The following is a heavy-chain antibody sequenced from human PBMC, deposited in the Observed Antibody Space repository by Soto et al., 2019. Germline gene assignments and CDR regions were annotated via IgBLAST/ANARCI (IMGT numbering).Heavy chain of an antibody. J-gene: IGHJ5*02. CDR1: GYTFTSYA. V-gene: IGHV1-3*01. CDR2: INAGNGNT. D-gene: IGHD5-18*01. Sequence: QVQLVQSGAEVKKPGASVKVSCKASGYTFTSYAMHWVRQAPGQRLEWMGWINAGNGNTKYSQKFQGRVTITRDTSASTAYMELSSLRSEDTAVYYCARSPNINLGGYSDGQTNWFDPWGQGPLVTVSS. CDR3: ARSPNINLGGYSDGQTNWFDP.